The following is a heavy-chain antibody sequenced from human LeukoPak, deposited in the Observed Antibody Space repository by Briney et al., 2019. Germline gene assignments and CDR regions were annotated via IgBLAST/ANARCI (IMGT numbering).Heavy chain of an antibody. J-gene: IGHJ4*02. D-gene: IGHD2-2*01. Sequence: GGSLRLSCAASGFTVSSNYMSWVRQAPGKGLEWVSVIYSGGSTYYADSVKGRFTISRHNSKNTLCLQMNSLRAEDTAVYYCARGGYQLAIDYWGQGTLVTVSS. CDR2: IYSGGST. CDR1: GFTVSSNY. V-gene: IGHV3-53*04. CDR3: ARGGYQLAIDY.